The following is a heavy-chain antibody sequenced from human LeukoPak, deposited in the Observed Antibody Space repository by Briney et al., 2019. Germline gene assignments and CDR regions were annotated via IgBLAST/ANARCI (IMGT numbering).Heavy chain of an antibody. CDR2: IYPRDSDT. V-gene: IGHV5-51*01. Sequence: GESLKISCKGSGYSFPSYWIAWVRQMPGKGLEWMGIIYPRDSDTRYSPSLQGQVTISVDKSISTAYLQWSSLRASDSAMYYCARQDGAAKYYFDYWGQGSLVTVSS. CDR1: GYSFPSYW. CDR3: ARQDGAAKYYFDY. J-gene: IGHJ4*02. D-gene: IGHD5-24*01.